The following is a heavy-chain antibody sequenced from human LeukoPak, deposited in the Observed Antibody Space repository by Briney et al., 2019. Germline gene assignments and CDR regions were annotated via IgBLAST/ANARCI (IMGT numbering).Heavy chain of an antibody. CDR3: ARDYGHYGSGSYPDNWFDP. CDR1: GYTFISYG. J-gene: IGHJ5*02. Sequence: GASVKVSCKASGYTFISYGISWVRQAPGQGLEWMGWISPYNGNTKYVQKFQGRVTMTTDTSTSTAYMELSSLRSDDTAVYYCARDYGHYGSGSYPDNWFDPWGQGTLVSVSS. D-gene: IGHD3-10*01. CDR2: ISPYNGNT. V-gene: IGHV1-18*01.